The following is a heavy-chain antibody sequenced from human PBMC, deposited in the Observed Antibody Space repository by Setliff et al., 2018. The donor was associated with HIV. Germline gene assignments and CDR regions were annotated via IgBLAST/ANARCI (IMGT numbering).Heavy chain of an antibody. CDR3: ARDPGEGGGGFLEWTIGYYYYMDV. CDR2: ISPYNGNT. CDR1: GYTFTNYG. V-gene: IGHV1-18*01. Sequence: ASVKVSCKASGYTFTNYGVTWVRLAPGQGLEWMGWISPYNGNTNYPQSFQGRVTMTTDTSTSSAYMELRSLRSDDTAVYYCARDPGEGGGGFLEWTIGYYYYMDVWGKGTTVTVSS. D-gene: IGHD3-3*01. J-gene: IGHJ6*03.